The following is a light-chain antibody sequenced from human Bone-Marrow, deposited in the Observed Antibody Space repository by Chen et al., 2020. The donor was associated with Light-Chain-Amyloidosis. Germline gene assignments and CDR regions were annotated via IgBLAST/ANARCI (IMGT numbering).Light chain of an antibody. J-gene: IGLJ3*02. CDR3: SSYTSSSTLE. Sequence: QSALTQPASVPGSPGQSITISCTGTRRDVGGYNFVSWYQQRPGKDPKLMIYDVSNRPSGVSNRFYGSKSGKTASLTISGLQAEDEADYYCSSYTSSSTLEFGGGTKLTVL. CDR2: DVS. CDR1: RRDVGGYNF. V-gene: IGLV2-14*01.